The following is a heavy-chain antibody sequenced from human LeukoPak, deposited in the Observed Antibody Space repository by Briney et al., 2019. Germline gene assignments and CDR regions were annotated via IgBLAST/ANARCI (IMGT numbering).Heavy chain of an antibody. D-gene: IGHD3-16*01. CDR2: ISYDGSNK. CDR3: ARGGTGEGYYFDY. J-gene: IGHJ4*02. Sequence: GGSLRLSCAASGFTFSSYAMHWVRQAPGKGLEWVAVISYDGSNKYYADSVKGRFTISRDNSKNTLYLQMNSLRAEDTAVYYCARGGTGEGYYFDYWGQGTLVTVSS. CDR1: GFTFSSYA. V-gene: IGHV3-30-3*01.